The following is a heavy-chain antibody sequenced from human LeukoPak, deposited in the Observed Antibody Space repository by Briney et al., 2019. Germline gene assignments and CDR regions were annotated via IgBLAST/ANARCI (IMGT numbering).Heavy chain of an antibody. CDR3: ARGYYYHDAFDI. CDR1: GFTFSSYG. J-gene: IGHJ3*02. V-gene: IGHV3-7*01. Sequence: GGSLRLSCAASGFTFSSYGMSWVRQAPGKGLEWVANIKQDGSEKYYVDSVKGRFTISRDNAKNSLYLQMNSLRAEDTAVYYCARGYYYHDAFDIWGQGTMVTVSS. D-gene: IGHD3-22*01. CDR2: IKQDGSEK.